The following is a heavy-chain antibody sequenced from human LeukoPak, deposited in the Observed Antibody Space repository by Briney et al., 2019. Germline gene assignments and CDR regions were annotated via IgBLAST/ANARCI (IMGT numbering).Heavy chain of an antibody. CDR3: ASLRLYDILTGYYSPVDY. J-gene: IGHJ4*02. D-gene: IGHD3-9*01. Sequence: TLSLTCTVSGGSISSGSYYWSWIRQPAGKGLEWIGRIYTSGSTNYNPSLKSRVTISVDTSKNQFSLKLSSVTAADTAVYYCASLRLYDILTGYYSPVDYWGQGTLVTVSS. CDR1: GGSISSGSYY. V-gene: IGHV4-61*02. CDR2: IYTSGST.